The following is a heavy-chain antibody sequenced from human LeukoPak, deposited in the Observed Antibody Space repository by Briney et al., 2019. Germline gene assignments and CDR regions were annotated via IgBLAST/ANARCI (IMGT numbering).Heavy chain of an antibody. V-gene: IGHV3-21*01. J-gene: IGHJ4*02. D-gene: IGHD3-22*01. CDR3: ARGPYYYDSSGYYYFDY. Sequence: PGGSLRLSCAASGFTFSSYSMNWVRQAPGKGLEWVSSISSSGSYIYYADSVKGRFTISRDNAKNSLYLQMNSLRAEDTAVYYCARGPYYYDSSGYYYFDYWGQGTLVTVSS. CDR2: ISSSGSYI. CDR1: GFTFSSYS.